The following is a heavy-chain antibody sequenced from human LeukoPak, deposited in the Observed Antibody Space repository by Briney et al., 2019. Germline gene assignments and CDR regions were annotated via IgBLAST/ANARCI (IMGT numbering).Heavy chain of an antibody. Sequence: GASVKVSCKASGYTFTSYGISWVRQAPGQGLEWMGWISAYNGNTNYAQKLQGRVTMTTDTPTSTAYMELRSLRSDDTAVYYCARAPSIAAAGTPLVYWGQGTLVTVSS. CDR3: ARAPSIAAAGTPLVY. J-gene: IGHJ4*02. D-gene: IGHD6-13*01. CDR1: GYTFTSYG. CDR2: ISAYNGNT. V-gene: IGHV1-18*01.